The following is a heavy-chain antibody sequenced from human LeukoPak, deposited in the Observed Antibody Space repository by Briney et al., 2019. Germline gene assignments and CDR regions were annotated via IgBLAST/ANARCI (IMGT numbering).Heavy chain of an antibody. D-gene: IGHD3-22*01. Sequence: VASVKVSCKASGYTFTSYGISWVRQAPGQGLEWMGWISAYNGNTNYAQKLQGRVTMTTDTSTSTAYMELRSLRSDDTAVYYCARAEGIYDSSGYYVYYFDYWGRGTLVTVSS. CDR1: GYTFTSYG. CDR3: ARAEGIYDSSGYYVYYFDY. CDR2: ISAYNGNT. V-gene: IGHV1-18*01. J-gene: IGHJ4*02.